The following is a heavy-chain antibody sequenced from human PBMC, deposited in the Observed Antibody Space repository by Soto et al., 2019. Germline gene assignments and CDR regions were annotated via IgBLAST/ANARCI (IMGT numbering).Heavy chain of an antibody. CDR1: DDSFRGAEYY. J-gene: IGHJ4*02. Sequence: SETLSLTCTVSDDSFRGAEYYWSWIRQPLGKGPEWIGYTYYNGDTKYNPALRSRVNMSEDTSKNQFSLRLSSVTAADTAVYFCARGPAYIDGWRTFDLWGRGILVTVSS. D-gene: IGHD6-19*01. CDR3: ARGPAYIDGWRTFDL. CDR2: TYYNGDT. V-gene: IGHV4-61*08.